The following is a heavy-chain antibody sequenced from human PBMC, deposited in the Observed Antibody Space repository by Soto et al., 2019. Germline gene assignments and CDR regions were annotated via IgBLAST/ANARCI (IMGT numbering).Heavy chain of an antibody. D-gene: IGHD5-12*01. CDR3: AAGGGLPRYY. J-gene: IGHJ4*02. Sequence: SETLSLTCTVSGGSISSGGYYWSWIRQHPGKGLEWIGYIYYSGTTYYNPSLKSRVTISVDRSKNQFSLKLSSVTAADTAVYYCAAGGGLPRYYWGQGTLVTVSS. V-gene: IGHV4-31*03. CDR2: IYYSGTT. CDR1: GGSISSGGYY.